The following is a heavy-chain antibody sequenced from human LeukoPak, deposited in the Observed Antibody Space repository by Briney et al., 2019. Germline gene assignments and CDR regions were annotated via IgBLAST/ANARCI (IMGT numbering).Heavy chain of an antibody. CDR1: GFTFSDHY. D-gene: IGHD1-26*01. V-gene: IGHV3-72*01. CDR2: TRNKANSYTT. J-gene: IGHJ4*02. Sequence: GGSLRLSCAASGFTFSDHYMDWVRQAPGKGLEWVGRTRNKANSYTTEYAASVKGRFTISRDDSKNSLYLQMNSLKTEDTAVYYCARVGWELLGPFDHWGQGTLVTVSS. CDR3: ARVGWELLGPFDH.